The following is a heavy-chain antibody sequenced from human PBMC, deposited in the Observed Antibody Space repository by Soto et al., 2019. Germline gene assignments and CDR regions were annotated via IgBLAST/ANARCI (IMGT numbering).Heavy chain of an antibody. D-gene: IGHD4-4*01. CDR3: VRGGSNYAS. V-gene: IGHV3-7*01. Sequence: GSLRLSCTASGFTFSDSWMTWVRQAPGKGLEWVARIKPDESEKKYTDSVKGRFSISRDNAKNSMYLQMDSLRGEDTAVYYCVRGGSNYASWGQGTLVTV. CDR2: IKPDESEK. J-gene: IGHJ5*02. CDR1: GFTFSDSW.